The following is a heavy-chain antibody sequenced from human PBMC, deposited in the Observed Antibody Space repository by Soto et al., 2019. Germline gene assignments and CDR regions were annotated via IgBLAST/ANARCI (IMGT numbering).Heavy chain of an antibody. CDR2: ISWNSGSI. D-gene: IGHD3-10*01. J-gene: IGHJ6*02. Sequence: EVQLVESGGGLVQPGRSLRLSCAASGFTFDDYAMHWARQAPGKGLEWVSGISWNSGSIGYADSVKGRFTISRDNAKNSLYLQMNSLRAEDTALYYCAKDIWFGELSGWWYYYGMDVWGQGTTVTVSS. CDR3: AKDIWFGELSGWWYYYGMDV. V-gene: IGHV3-9*01. CDR1: GFTFDDYA.